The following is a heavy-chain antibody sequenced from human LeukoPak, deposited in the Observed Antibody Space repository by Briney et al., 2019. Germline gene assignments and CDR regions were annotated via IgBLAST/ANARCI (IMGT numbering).Heavy chain of an antibody. D-gene: IGHD2-15*01. J-gene: IGHJ4*02. CDR2: LYSGGSP. CDR1: GFTFSIAW. V-gene: IGHV3-53*01. CDR3: VRDAIVGFFDY. Sequence: GGSLRLSCAASGFTFSIAWMSWVRQAPGKGLEWVSVLYSGGSPYYADSVKGRFTISRDNSKNTLYLQMNSLRAEDTAMYYCVRDAIVGFFDYWGQGTLVTVSS.